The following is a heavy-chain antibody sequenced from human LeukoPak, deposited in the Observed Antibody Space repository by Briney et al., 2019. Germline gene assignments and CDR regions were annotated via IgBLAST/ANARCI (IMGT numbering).Heavy chain of an antibody. CDR3: ARDYTGYFP. Sequence: GGCLRLSCEAAVFTFSSYRMSWVRQAPWKGREWVANIKTDGSEKYYVDSVKGRFTISRDNAKNSLYLQMNSLRAEDTAVYYCARDYTGYFPWGQGTLVIVSS. J-gene: IGHJ5*02. CDR2: IKTDGSEK. D-gene: IGHD3-9*01. V-gene: IGHV3-7*03. CDR1: VFTFSSYR.